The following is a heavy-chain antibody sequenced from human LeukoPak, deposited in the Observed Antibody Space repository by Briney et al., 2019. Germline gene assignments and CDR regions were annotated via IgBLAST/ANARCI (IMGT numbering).Heavy chain of an antibody. D-gene: IGHD2-8*01. V-gene: IGHV1-69*01. CDR3: ARDLAGGTDYCTNGVCSGGY. CDR1: GGTFSSYA. Sequence: SVKVSCKASGGTFSSYAISWVRQAPGQGLEWMGGIIPIFGTANCAQKFQGRVTITADESTSTAYMELSSLRSEDTAVYYCARDLAGGTDYCTNGVCSGGYWGQGTLVTVSS. J-gene: IGHJ4*02. CDR2: IIPIFGTA.